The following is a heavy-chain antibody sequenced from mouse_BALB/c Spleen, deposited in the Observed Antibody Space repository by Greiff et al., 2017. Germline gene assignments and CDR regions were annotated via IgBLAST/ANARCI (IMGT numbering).Heavy chain of an antibody. CDR2: ISSGGGST. CDR3: ARGTGTRAMDY. D-gene: IGHD4-1*01. V-gene: IGHV5-12-1*01. J-gene: IGHJ4*01. CDR1: GFAFSSYD. Sequence: DVQLVESGGGLVKPGGSLKLSCAASGFAFSSYDMSWVRQTPEKRLEWVAYISSGGGSTYYPDTVKGRFTISRDNAKNTLYLQMSSLKSEDTAMYYCARGTGTRAMDYWGQGTSVTVSS.